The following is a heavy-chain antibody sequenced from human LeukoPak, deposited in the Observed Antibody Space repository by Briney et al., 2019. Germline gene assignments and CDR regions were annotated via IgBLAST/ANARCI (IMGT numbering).Heavy chain of an antibody. D-gene: IGHD4-11*01. V-gene: IGHV3-7*01. Sequence: GGSLRLSCAASGFTFSRFWMSWVRQAPGKGLEWVANIKLDGSDKYYVDSVKGRFTISRDNAKNSPYLQMNSLRVEDTAVYFCARVYSDYGDYWGQGTLVTVSS. CDR2: IKLDGSDK. CDR3: ARVYSDYGDY. CDR1: GFTFSRFW. J-gene: IGHJ4*02.